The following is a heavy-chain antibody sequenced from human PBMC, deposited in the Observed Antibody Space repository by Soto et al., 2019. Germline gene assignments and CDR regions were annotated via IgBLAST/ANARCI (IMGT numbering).Heavy chain of an antibody. D-gene: IGHD3-3*01. Sequence: SETLSLTCAVYGGSFSVYYWSLIRQPPGKGLEWIGEINHSGSTNYNPSLKSRVTISVDTYKNQFSLKLSSVTAADTAVYYCARGRGYDFWSGYYPDFDYGMDVWGQGTAVSVSS. CDR2: INHSGST. J-gene: IGHJ6*02. CDR1: GGSFSVYY. CDR3: ARGRGYDFWSGYYPDFDYGMDV. V-gene: IGHV4-34*01.